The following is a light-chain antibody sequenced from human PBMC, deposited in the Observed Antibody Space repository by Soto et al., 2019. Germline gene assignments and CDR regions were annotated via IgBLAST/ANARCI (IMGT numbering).Light chain of an antibody. CDR3: QVCNGAPPFT. Sequence: DIQMTQSPSSLSASVGDRVTITCRASQGISNYLAWYQQKPGKVPKLLIYAASTLQSGVPSRFSGSGSGTDFTLTISSLQPEDAATYYCQVCNGAPPFTFGPGTKVDIK. J-gene: IGKJ3*01. V-gene: IGKV1-27*01. CDR1: QGISNY. CDR2: AAS.